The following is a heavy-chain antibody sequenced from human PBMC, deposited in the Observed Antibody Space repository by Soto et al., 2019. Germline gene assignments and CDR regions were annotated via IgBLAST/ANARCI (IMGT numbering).Heavy chain of an antibody. Sequence: QITLNESGPTQVKPRQTLTLTCTFSGFSLTTSGVGVGWIRQSPRKAPAWLALSYWDDDQRYSPSLKSRLTITKDTSKNQVVLTMADLDPADTATYYCAHRVLRTVFGLVTTTAIYFDFWGQGTPVAVSS. CDR2: SYWDDDQ. J-gene: IGHJ4*02. CDR1: GFSLTTSGVG. CDR3: AHRVLRTVFGLVTTTAIYFDF. V-gene: IGHV2-5*02. D-gene: IGHD3-3*01.